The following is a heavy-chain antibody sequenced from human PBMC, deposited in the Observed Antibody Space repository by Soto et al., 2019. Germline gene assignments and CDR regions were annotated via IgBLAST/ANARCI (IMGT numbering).Heavy chain of an antibody. CDR3: ARSQGSSTSLEIYYYYYYGMDV. J-gene: IGHJ6*02. V-gene: IGHV1-69*01. Sequence: QVQLVQSGAEVKKPGSSVKVSCKASGGTFSSYAIIWVRQAPGQGLEWMGGSIPISDTTNCAQKFQGRVTLTAAESTSTAYMELSSLRSEDTAVYYCARSQGSSTSLEIYYYYYYGMDVWGQGTTVTGSS. CDR2: SIPISDTT. CDR1: GGTFSSYA. D-gene: IGHD2-2*01.